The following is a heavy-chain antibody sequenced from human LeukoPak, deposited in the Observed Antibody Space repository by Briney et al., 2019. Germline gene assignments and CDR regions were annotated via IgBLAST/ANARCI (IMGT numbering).Heavy chain of an antibody. D-gene: IGHD1-26*01. Sequence: EASVKVSCKASGGTFSSYAISWVRQAPGQGLEWMGGIIPIFGTANYAQKFQGRVTITADESTSTAYMELSSLRSEDTAVYYCARDSGIVGDYYYYMDVWGKGTTVTVSS. J-gene: IGHJ6*03. CDR1: GGTFSSYA. CDR3: ARDSGIVGDYYYYMDV. CDR2: IIPIFGTA. V-gene: IGHV1-69*13.